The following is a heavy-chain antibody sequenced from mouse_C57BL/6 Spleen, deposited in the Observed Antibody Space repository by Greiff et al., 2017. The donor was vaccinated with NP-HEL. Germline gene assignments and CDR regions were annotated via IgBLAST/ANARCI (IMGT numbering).Heavy chain of an antibody. J-gene: IGHJ1*03. CDR1: GYTFTSYW. Sequence: QVQLQQSGAELVKPGASVKMSCKASGYTFTSYWITWVKQRPGQGLEWIGDIYPGSGGTNYNEKFKSKATLTVDTSSSTAYMQLSSLTSEDSAVYYCAREKEYFDVWGTGTTVTVSS. V-gene: IGHV1-55*01. CDR2: IYPGSGGT. CDR3: AREKEYFDV.